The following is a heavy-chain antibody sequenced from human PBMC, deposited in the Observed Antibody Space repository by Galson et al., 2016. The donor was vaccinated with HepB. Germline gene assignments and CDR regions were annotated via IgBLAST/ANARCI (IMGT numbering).Heavy chain of an antibody. Sequence: ETLSLTCAVNGGSFSGYYWGWIRQPPGKGLEWIGEMNHRGVTNYNPSLKSRVTISVDTSKKQISLKLSSVTAADTAVYYCATGSRITIFGVARRGASYYMDVWGKGTTVTVSS. D-gene: IGHD3-3*01. CDR2: MNHRGVT. CDR1: GGSFSGYY. V-gene: IGHV4-34*01. J-gene: IGHJ6*03. CDR3: ATGSRITIFGVARRGASYYMDV.